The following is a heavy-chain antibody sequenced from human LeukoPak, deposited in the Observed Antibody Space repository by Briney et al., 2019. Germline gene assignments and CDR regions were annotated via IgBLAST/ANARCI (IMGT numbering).Heavy chain of an antibody. CDR3: TRRYSNSMDV. J-gene: IGHJ6*04. D-gene: IGHD4-11*01. Sequence: GESLKISCKASGYSFTTYWIGWVRHVPGKDLEWMGVIHPTDYETRYSPSFQGQVTISADRSITTAYLQWSSLKASDTAMYYCTRRYSNSMDVWGRGTAVTVSS. CDR1: GYSFTTYW. V-gene: IGHV5-51*01. CDR2: IHPTDYET.